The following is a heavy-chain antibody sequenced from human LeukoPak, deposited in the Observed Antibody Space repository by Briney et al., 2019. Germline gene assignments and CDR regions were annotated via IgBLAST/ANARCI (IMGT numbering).Heavy chain of an antibody. CDR1: GFTFSSYA. V-gene: IGHV3-7*03. CDR3: ARLGRPCSGPTCSSHLDY. J-gene: IGHJ4*02. Sequence: GGSLRLSCAASGFTFSSYAMHWVRQAPGKGLEWLANIKQDGSEKEYVDSVKGRFTISRDNAKNSLSLQMYSLKAADTAVYYCARLGRPCSGPTCSSHLDYWGRGTLVTVSS. CDR2: IKQDGSEK. D-gene: IGHD2-2*01.